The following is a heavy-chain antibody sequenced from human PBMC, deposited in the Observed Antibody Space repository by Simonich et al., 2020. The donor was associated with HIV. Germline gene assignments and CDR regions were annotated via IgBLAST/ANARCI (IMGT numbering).Heavy chain of an antibody. Sequence: EVQLLESGGGLVQPGGSLRLSCAASGFTFSSYAMSWVRQAPGKGLECVSAIRGIGGSTYYADSVKGRFTISRDNSKNTLYLQMNSLRAEDTAVYYCAKDRYYNFWSGYYDYWGQGTLVTVSS. CDR1: GFTFSSYA. CDR3: AKDRYYNFWSGYYDY. J-gene: IGHJ4*02. V-gene: IGHV3-23*01. D-gene: IGHD3-3*01. CDR2: IRGIGGST.